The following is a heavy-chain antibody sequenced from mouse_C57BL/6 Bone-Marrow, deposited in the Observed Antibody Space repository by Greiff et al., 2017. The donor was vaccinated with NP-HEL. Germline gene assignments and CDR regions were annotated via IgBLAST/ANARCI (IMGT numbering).Heavy chain of an antibody. CDR2: SYPGSGST. D-gene: IGHD1-1*02. CDR1: GYTFTSYW. CDR3: ARCPLLCPWYFDV. J-gene: IGHJ1*01. Sequence: QVQLQQPGAELVKPGASVKMSCKASGYTFTSYWITWVKQRPGQGLEWIGDSYPGSGSTNYNEKFKSKATLTVDTSSSTAYMQLTSLTSEDSAVYYCARCPLLCPWYFDVWGSGTTVTVSS. V-gene: IGHV1-55*01.